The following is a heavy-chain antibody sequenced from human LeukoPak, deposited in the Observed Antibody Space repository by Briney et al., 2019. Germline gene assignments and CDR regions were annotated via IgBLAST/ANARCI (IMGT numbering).Heavy chain of an antibody. CDR3: ARVSGWQGYYYYMYV. CDR1: GGTFPTYA. CDR2: IIPIFGTA. V-gene: IGHV1-69*05. J-gene: IGHJ6*03. Sequence: SVQVSCHASGGTFPTYAISWVRPAPGQGLEWMGGIIPIFGTANYAQKFQGRVTITTDESTSTAYMELSSLRSEDTAVYYCARVSGWQGYYYYMYVWGKGTTVTVSS. D-gene: IGHD5-24*01.